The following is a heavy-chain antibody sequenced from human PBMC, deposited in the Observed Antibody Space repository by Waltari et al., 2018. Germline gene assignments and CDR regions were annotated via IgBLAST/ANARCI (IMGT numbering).Heavy chain of an antibody. J-gene: IGHJ4*02. V-gene: IGHV4-4*07. Sequence: QVQLQESGPGLVKPSETLSLTCTVSGGSISSYYWSWIRQPAGKGLEWFRSIYTRWSTNYHPPRKSRVTMSVDTSKNQFSLKLSSVTAAYTAVYYCARTESYSSSTFDYWGQGTLVTVSS. CDR2: IYTRWST. CDR1: GGSISSYY. CDR3: ARTESYSSSTFDY. D-gene: IGHD6-6*01.